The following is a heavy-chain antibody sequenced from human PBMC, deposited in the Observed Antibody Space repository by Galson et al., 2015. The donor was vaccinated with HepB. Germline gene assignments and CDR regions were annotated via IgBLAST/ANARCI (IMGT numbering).Heavy chain of an antibody. CDR1: GFTFSDYY. J-gene: IGHJ3*02. Sequence: SLRLSCAASGFTFSDYYMGWIRQAPGKGLEWVSYISSSSSYTNYADSVKGRFTISRDNAKNSLYLQMNSLRAEDTAVYYCARAGTVVTASRNAFDIWGQGTMVTVSS. D-gene: IGHD2-21*02. V-gene: IGHV3-11*06. CDR2: ISSSSSYT. CDR3: ARAGTVVTASRNAFDI.